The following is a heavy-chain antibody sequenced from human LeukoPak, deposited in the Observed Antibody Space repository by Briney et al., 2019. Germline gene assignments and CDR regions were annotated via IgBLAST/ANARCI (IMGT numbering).Heavy chain of an antibody. J-gene: IGHJ4*02. V-gene: IGHV3-7*01. Sequence: GGSLRLSCAASGFTFSSYWMSWVRQAPGKGLEWVAYIKQDGSEKYYVDSVKGRFTISRDNAKNSLYLQMNSLRAEDTAVYYCARTLHDFWSGYASYFDYWGQGTLVTVSS. CDR3: ARTLHDFWSGYASYFDY. CDR2: IKQDGSEK. CDR1: GFTFSSYW. D-gene: IGHD3-3*01.